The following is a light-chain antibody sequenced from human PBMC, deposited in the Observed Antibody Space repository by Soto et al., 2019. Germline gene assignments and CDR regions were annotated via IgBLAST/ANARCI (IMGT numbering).Light chain of an antibody. CDR1: SGHSTYI. V-gene: IGLV4-60*02. J-gene: IGLJ3*02. CDR2: LEGSGSY. Sequence: QPVLTQSSSASASLGSSVKLTCTLSSGHSTYIIAWHQQQPGKAPRYLMKLEGSGSYNKGSGVPDRFSGSSSGADRYLTISNLQFEDEADYYCETWDSNNLFGGGTKLTVL. CDR3: ETWDSNNL.